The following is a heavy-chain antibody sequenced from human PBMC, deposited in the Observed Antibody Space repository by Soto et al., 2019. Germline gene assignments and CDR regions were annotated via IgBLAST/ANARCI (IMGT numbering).Heavy chain of an antibody. D-gene: IGHD3-10*01. CDR3: AKRDYRGRPRAAPFVY. V-gene: IGHV3-23*01. CDR1: GFSFSSYA. Sequence: GGSLRLSCAASGFSFSSYAMTWVRQTPGKGLEWVSTISSSGGTTYYADSVKGRFTISRDNSKNTLFLQMNSLRAEDTAIYYCAKRDYRGRPRAAPFVYWGPAILVTVS. J-gene: IGHJ4*01. CDR2: ISSSGGTT.